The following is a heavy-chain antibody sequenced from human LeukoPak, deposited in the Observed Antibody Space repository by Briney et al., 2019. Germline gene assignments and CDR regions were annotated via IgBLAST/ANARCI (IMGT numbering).Heavy chain of an antibody. D-gene: IGHD1-26*01. CDR1: GGSISSFY. CDR2: IYYSGGT. J-gene: IGHJ4*02. V-gene: IGHV4-59*01. Sequence: SETLSLTCSVSGGSISSFYWNWIRQPPGKGLELIGYIYYSGGTNYNPSLSSRVTISVDMSKNQFSLKMTSVTTADTAVYYCARVRGSSDYWGQGTLVTVSS. CDR3: ARVRGSSDY.